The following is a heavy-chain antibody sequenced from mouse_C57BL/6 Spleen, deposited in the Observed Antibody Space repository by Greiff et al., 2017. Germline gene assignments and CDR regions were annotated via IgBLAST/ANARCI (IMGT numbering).Heavy chain of an antibody. Sequence: VQLQESGPELVKPGASVKISCKASGYAFSSSWMNWVKQRPGKGLEWIGRIYPGDGDTNYNGKFKGKATLTADKSSSTAYMQLSSLTSEDSAVSSCARLYYGSTMRYFDVWGTEGTRTVSS. CDR2: IYPGDGDT. V-gene: IGHV1-82*01. J-gene: IGHJ1*03. CDR1: GYAFSSSW. CDR3: ARLYYGSTMRYFDV. D-gene: IGHD1-1*01.